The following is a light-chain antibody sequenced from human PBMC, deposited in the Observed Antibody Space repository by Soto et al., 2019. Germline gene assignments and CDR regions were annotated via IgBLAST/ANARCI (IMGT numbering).Light chain of an antibody. CDR1: QSLVNSAGNTF. Sequence: DIVMTQSPLSLPVTLGQPASISCRSSQSLVNSAGNTFLNWFHQRPGQSPRRLIYQASNRDSGVPDRFSGSGSGTDFTLKISRVEADDVGVYYCMQGSHWPFTFGQGTKLEIK. J-gene: IGKJ2*01. V-gene: IGKV2-30*01. CDR3: MQGSHWPFT. CDR2: QAS.